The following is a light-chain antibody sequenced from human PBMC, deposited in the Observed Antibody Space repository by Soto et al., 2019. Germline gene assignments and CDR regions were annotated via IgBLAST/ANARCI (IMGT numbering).Light chain of an antibody. Sequence: EIVMTQSPATLSVSPGERATLSCRASQSISSNLAWYQQKPGQAPRLLIYGASTRATGIPDRFSGSGSGTEFTLTISSLQSDDFAFYYCQHDNNWPLTLGGGTKVEIK. CDR2: GAS. J-gene: IGKJ4*01. CDR1: QSISSN. CDR3: QHDNNWPLT. V-gene: IGKV3-15*01.